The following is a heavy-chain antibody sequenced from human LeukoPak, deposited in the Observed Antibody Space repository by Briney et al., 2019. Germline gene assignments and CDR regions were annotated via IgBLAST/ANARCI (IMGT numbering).Heavy chain of an antibody. CDR2: INPNSGGT. CDR1: GYTFTGYY. D-gene: IGHD1-26*01. Sequence: ASVKVSCKASGYTFTGYYMHWVRQAPGQGLEWMGWINPNSGGTNYAQKFQGRVTMTRDTSISTAYMGLSRLRSDDTAVYYCARDWVVGATTDWFDPWGQGTLVTVSS. CDR3: ARDWVVGATTDWFDP. V-gene: IGHV1-2*02. J-gene: IGHJ5*02.